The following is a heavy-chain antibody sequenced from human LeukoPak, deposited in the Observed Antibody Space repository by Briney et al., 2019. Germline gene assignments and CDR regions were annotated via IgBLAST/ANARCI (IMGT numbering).Heavy chain of an antibody. CDR1: GGSISSNNW. V-gene: IGHV4-4*02. CDR3: ARGFYGSGSYSSPGFHAFDI. CDR2: IYHSGST. Sequence: SETLSLTCAVSGGSISSNNWWSWVRQPPGKGLEWIGEIYHSGSTDYNPSLESRVTISVDKSKNQFSLKLSSVTAADTAVYYCARGFYGSGSYSSPGFHAFDIWGQGTMVTVSS. D-gene: IGHD3-10*01. J-gene: IGHJ3*02.